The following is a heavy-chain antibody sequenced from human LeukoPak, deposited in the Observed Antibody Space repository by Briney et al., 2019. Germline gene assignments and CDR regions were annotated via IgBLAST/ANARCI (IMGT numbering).Heavy chain of an antibody. CDR1: GYTFTGYY. D-gene: IGHD6-19*01. V-gene: IGHV1-2*02. CDR3: ARGPSVAVAGQDY. J-gene: IGHJ4*02. CDR2: INPNSGGT. Sequence: ASVKVSCKASGYTFTGYYMHWVRQAPGQGLEWMGWINPNSGGTNYAQKFQGRVTMTRDTSISTAYMELSRLRSDDTAVYYCARGPSVAVAGQDYWGQGTLVTVSS.